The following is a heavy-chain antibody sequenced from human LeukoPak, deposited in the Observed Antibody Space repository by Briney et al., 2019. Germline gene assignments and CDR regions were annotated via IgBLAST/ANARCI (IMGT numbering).Heavy chain of an antibody. V-gene: IGHV3-7*03. CDR1: EFTFSSYW. CDR2: IKQDGSEK. D-gene: IGHD2-8*02. J-gene: IGHJ6*02. Sequence: PGGSLRLSCTASEFTFSSYWMSWVRQAPGKGLEWVANIKQDGSEKDYVDSVKGRFTISRDNSKNTLYLQMNSLRAEDTAVYYCARSPKGYWYYGMDFWGQGTTVTVSS. CDR3: ARSPKGYWYYGMDF.